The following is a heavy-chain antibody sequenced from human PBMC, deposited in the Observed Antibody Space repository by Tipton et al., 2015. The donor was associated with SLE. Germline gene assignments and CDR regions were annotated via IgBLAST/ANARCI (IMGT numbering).Heavy chain of an antibody. CDR1: GGSLSGYY. V-gene: IGHV4-34*01. D-gene: IGHD6-19*01. J-gene: IGHJ4*02. CDR3: ARGGDSGWTPFDY. Sequence: TLSLTCAVYGGSLSGYYWTWIRQPPGKGLEWIGEINHSGSTNYNPSLKSRVTISVDTSKNQFSLKLSSVTAADTAVYYCARGGDSGWTPFDYWGQGTPVTVSS. CDR2: INHSGST.